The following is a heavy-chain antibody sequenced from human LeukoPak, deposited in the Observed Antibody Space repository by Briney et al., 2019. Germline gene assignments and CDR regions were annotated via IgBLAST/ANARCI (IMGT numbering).Heavy chain of an antibody. J-gene: IGHJ4*02. Sequence: SVKVSCKASGGTFSSYAISWVRQAPGQGLEWMGGIIPIFGTANYAQKFQGRVTITADDSTSTAYMELSSLRSEDTAVYYWARDNSLGEYSYGPDVFDYWGQGTLVTVSS. CDR3: ARDNSLGEYSYGPDVFDY. CDR2: IIPIFGTA. V-gene: IGHV1-69*13. D-gene: IGHD5-18*01. CDR1: GGTFSSYA.